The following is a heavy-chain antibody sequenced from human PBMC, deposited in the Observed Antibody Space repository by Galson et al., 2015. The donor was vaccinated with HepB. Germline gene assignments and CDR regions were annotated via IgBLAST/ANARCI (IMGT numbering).Heavy chain of an antibody. Sequence: SLRLSCAASGFTFSSYAMHWVRQAPGKGLEWVAVISYDGSNKYYADSVKGRFTISRDNSKNTLYLQMNSLRAEDTAVYYCAKDRGYCSSTSCREPHSGLGYWGQGTLVTVSS. CDR1: GFTFSSYA. V-gene: IGHV3-30*04. J-gene: IGHJ4*02. CDR3: AKDRGYCSSTSCREPHSGLGY. CDR2: ISYDGSNK. D-gene: IGHD2-2*01.